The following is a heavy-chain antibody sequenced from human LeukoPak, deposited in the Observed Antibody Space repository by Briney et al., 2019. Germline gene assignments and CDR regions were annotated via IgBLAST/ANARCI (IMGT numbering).Heavy chain of an antibody. CDR3: ARSPILTGYLGYYYYGMDV. Sequence: ASVKVSCKASGYTFTSYAMHWVRQAPGQRLEWMGWINAGNGNTKYSQKFQGRVTITRDTSASTAYMELSSLRSEDTAVYYCARSPILTGYLGYYYYGMDVWGQGTTVTVSS. CDR2: INAGNGNT. V-gene: IGHV1-3*01. CDR1: GYTFTSYA. D-gene: IGHD3-9*01. J-gene: IGHJ6*02.